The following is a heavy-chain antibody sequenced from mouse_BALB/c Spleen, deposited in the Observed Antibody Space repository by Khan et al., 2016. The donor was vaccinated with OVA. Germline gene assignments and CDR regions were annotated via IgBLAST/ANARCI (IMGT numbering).Heavy chain of an antibody. J-gene: IGHJ3*01. CDR3: TRSGYANPFAY. CDR2: INPSNGDI. V-gene: IGHV1S81*02. D-gene: IGHD2-10*02. CDR1: GYTFSSYY. Sequence: QVQLQQSGAELVKPGTSAKLSCKASGYTFSSYYIYWVKQRPGQGLEWIGGINPSNGDINFNEKFKTEATLTVDKSSSTVYMQLSSLTSEDSAVYYCTRSGYANPFAYWGQGTLVTVSA.